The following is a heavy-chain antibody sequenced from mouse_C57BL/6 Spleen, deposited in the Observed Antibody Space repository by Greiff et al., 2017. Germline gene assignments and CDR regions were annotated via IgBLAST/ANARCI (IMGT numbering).Heavy chain of an antibody. J-gene: IGHJ2*01. Sequence: DVHLVESGGGLVKPGGSLKLSCAASGFNFSSYAMSWVRQTPEKRLEWVATISDGGSYTYYPDDVKGRFTISRDNAKNNLYLQMSHLKSEDTAMYYCAREGANWDTYFDYWGQGTTLTVSS. CDR1: GFNFSSYA. D-gene: IGHD4-1*01. CDR2: ISDGGSYT. V-gene: IGHV5-4*01. CDR3: AREGANWDTYFDY.